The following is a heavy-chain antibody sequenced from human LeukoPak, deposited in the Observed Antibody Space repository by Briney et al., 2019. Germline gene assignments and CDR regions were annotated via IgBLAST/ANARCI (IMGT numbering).Heavy chain of an antibody. CDR2: SSTDGSRT. CDR3: AREETAMADAFDI. D-gene: IGHD5-18*01. Sequence: GGSLRLSCTASGFIFSSYWMHWVRQAPGEGLVWVSRSSTDGSRTSYADSVKGRFTISRDNAKNTLYLQMNSLRAEDTAVYYCAREETAMADAFDIWGQGTMVTVSS. J-gene: IGHJ3*02. V-gene: IGHV3-74*01. CDR1: GFIFSSYW.